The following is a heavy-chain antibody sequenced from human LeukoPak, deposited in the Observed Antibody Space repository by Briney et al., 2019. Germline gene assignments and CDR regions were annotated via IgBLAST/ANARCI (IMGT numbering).Heavy chain of an antibody. CDR1: GFTFSNAW. V-gene: IGHV3-15*01. CDR3: TRSGYCSSTSCYSVV. J-gene: IGHJ4*02. D-gene: IGHD2-2*01. Sequence: GGSLRLSCAASGFTFSNAWMSWVRQAPGKGLEWVGRIKSKTDGGTTDYAAPVKGRFTISRDDSKNTLYLQMNSLKTEDTAVYYCTRSGYCSSTSCYSVVWGQGALVTVSS. CDR2: IKSKTDGGTT.